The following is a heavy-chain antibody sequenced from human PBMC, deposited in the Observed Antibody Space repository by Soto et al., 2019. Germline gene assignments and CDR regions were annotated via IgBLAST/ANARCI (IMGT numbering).Heavy chain of an antibody. CDR2: ISGSGDST. Sequence: EVPLLESGGGLVQPGGSLRLSFAASGFTFSSYAMRWVRQAPGKGLEWVSAISGSGDSTYYADSVKGRFTVSRDTSTSTLYLQMNSLRAQDTAVYYCARRGSGSDYDYWGKGTLVTVPS. D-gene: IGHD1-26*01. CDR1: GFTFSSYA. V-gene: IGHV3-23*01. J-gene: IGHJ4*02. CDR3: ARRGSGSDYDY.